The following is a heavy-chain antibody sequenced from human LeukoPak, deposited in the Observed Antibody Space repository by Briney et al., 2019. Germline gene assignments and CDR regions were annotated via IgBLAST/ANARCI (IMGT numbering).Heavy chain of an antibody. CDR2: ISNNGGST. V-gene: IGHV3-64*02. J-gene: IGHJ4*02. CDR3: ARVASGYFDY. Sequence: PGGSLRLSCAASGFTFSNYAMHWVRQAPGKGLEYVSAISNNGGSTYYADSVEGRFTISRDNSKNTLYLQMGSLRAEDMAVYYCARVASGYFDYWGQGTLVTVSS. D-gene: IGHD5-12*01. CDR1: GFTFSNYA.